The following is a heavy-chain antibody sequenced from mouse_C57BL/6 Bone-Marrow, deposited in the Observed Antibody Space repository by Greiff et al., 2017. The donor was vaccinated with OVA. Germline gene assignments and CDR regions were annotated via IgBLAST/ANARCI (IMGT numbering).Heavy chain of an antibody. CDR1: GYTFTSYG. CDR2: IYPRSGNT. D-gene: IGHD2-4*01. V-gene: IGHV1-81*01. CDR3: AREELRGYDYH. Sequence: QVHVKQSGAELARPGASVKLSCKASGYTFTSYGISWVKQRTGQGLEWIGEIYPRSGNTYYNEKFKGKATLTADKSSSTAYMELRSLTSEDSAVYFCAREELRGYDYHWGQGTTLTVSS. J-gene: IGHJ2*01.